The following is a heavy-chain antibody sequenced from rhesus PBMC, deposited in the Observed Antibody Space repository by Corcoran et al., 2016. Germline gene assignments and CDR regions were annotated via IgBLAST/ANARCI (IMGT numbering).Heavy chain of an antibody. CDR3: ASGGVTFDY. Sequence: QLQLQESGPGLVKPSETLSVTCAVSGGASRSSYWSWIRQAPGKGLEWIGYIYGSGSRTNYNPSLKIRVTLSVDASKNQLSLQLSSVTAADTAVYYCASGGVTFDYWGQGVLVTVSS. CDR1: GGASRSSY. CDR2: IYGSGSRT. D-gene: IGHD3-34*01. V-gene: IGHV4-169*02. J-gene: IGHJ4*01.